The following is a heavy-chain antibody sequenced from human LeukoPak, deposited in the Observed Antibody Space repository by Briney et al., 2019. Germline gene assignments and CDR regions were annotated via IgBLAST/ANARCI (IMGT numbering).Heavy chain of an antibody. J-gene: IGHJ3*02. D-gene: IGHD1-20*01. CDR3: TRTATYNWNPEGAFDI. V-gene: IGHV3-33*01. CDR2: IWYDGSNK. Sequence: GGSLRLSCAASGFTFSSYGMHWVRQAPGKGLEWVAVIWYDGSNKYYADSVKGRLTISRDNSKNTLYLQMSSLKTEDTAVYYCTRTATYNWNPEGAFDIWGQGTMVTVSS. CDR1: GFTFSSYG.